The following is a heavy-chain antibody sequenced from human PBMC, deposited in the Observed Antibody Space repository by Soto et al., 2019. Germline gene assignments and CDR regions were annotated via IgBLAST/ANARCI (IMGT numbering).Heavy chain of an antibody. V-gene: IGHV1-3*01. CDR3: ARGIATGQLDP. Sequence: ASVQVSCKASGYTFTSYAMHWVRQAPGQRLEWMGWINAGNGNTKSSQKFQDRVIITRDTSASTAYMDLSSLRSEDTAVYYCARGIATGQLDPWGQGTLVTVSS. CDR2: INAGNGNT. CDR1: GYTFTSYA. D-gene: IGHD2-15*01. J-gene: IGHJ5*02.